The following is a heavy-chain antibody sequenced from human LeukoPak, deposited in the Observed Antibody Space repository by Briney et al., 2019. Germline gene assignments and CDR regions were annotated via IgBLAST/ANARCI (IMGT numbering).Heavy chain of an antibody. CDR2: ISNSDGSS. CDR1: GFAFNSFA. D-gene: IGHD3-22*01. CDR3: AKSLGVGGYTRYKGFDQ. J-gene: IGHJ4*02. Sequence: GGSLRLSCTASGFAFNSFAMNWVRQAPGKGLEWVSSISNSDGSSHYADFVKGRVTISRDNSKNTLHLQMNSLRAEDTAVYYCAKSLGVGGYTRYKGFDQWGQGTLVTVSS. V-gene: IGHV3-23*01.